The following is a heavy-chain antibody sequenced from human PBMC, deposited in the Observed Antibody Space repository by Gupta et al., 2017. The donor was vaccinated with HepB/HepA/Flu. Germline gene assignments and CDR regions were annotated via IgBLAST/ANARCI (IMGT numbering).Heavy chain of an antibody. Sequence: QITLKESGPTLVKPTQTLTLTCSFSGFSLSATGVGVGWIRQPPGKALEWLSLIHWNDDQRDSPSLNNRVTVKKDTSKKPAALTMTQMEPVDKATYYCAHRHTNGRFFDYGCHGTLVTVSS. D-gene: IGHD2-8*01. CDR3: AHRHTNGRFFDY. V-gene: IGHV2-5*01. J-gene: IGHJ4*01. CDR2: IHWNDDQ. CDR1: GFSLSATGVG.